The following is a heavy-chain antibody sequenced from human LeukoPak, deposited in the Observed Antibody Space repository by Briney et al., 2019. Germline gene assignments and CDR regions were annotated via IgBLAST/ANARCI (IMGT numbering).Heavy chain of an antibody. D-gene: IGHD3-22*01. CDR2: INSDGSST. CDR1: GFTFSSYW. V-gene: IGHV3-74*01. J-gene: IGHJ4*02. Sequence: PGGSLRLSCAASGFTFSSYWMHWVRQAPGKGLVWVSRINSDGSSTTYAASVKGRFTISRDNAKNTLYLQMNSLRAEDTAVYYCARDLPNYESSGYYAYWGQGTLVTVSS. CDR3: ARDLPNYESSGYYAY.